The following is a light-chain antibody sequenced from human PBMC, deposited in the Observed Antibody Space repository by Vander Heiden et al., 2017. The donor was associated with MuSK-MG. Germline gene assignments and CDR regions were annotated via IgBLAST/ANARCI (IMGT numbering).Light chain of an antibody. CDR3: ATWDDSLFWV. J-gene: IGLJ3*02. Sequence: QSVLTQPPSASGTPGQRVSISCSGSSSNMGGNTVNWYQQLPGTAPKLLIYSNSQRPSGVSDRFSGSKPGTSASLAISGLQSEDEADYYCATWDDSLFWVFGGGTKLTVL. CDR2: SNS. V-gene: IGLV1-44*01. CDR1: SSNMGGNT.